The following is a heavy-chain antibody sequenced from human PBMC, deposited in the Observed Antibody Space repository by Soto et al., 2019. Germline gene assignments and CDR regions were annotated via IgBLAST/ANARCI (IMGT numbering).Heavy chain of an antibody. Sequence: QVHLVQSGAEVKKPGSSVKVSCKASRDTFTDHTVTWVRQAPGQGLEWMGRSVPTLGMANYAQTFKSRVTITADTSLTTAYMDLTGLTSDDSAVYYCGSGDCSGSRCYSDFDFWGQGTLVTVSS. V-gene: IGHV1-69*02. CDR3: GSGDCSGSRCYSDFDF. D-gene: IGHD2-15*01. CDR2: SVPTLGMA. CDR1: RDTFTDHT. J-gene: IGHJ4*02.